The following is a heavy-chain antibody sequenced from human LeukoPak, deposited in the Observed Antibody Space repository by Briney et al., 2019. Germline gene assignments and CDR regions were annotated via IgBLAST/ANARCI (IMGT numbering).Heavy chain of an antibody. V-gene: IGHV3-53*01. CDR2: IYSGGST. Sequence: GGSLRLSCAASGFTVSSNYMTWVRQAPGKGLEWVSVIYSGGSTNYADSVRGRFTISRDTSKNTLYLQMNSLRAEDTAVYYCARDPARFYFDCWGQGTLVTVSS. D-gene: IGHD2-2*01. J-gene: IGHJ4*02. CDR1: GFTVSSNY. CDR3: ARDPARFYFDC.